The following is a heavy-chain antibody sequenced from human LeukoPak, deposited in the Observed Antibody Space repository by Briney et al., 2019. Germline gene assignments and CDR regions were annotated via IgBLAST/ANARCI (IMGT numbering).Heavy chain of an antibody. CDR2: ISYSGSA. CDR3: AREVNIQAGSDAFDI. CDR1: GGSFRSRNYL. D-gene: IGHD2-15*01. Sequence: TSGTLSLTCTVSGGSFRSRNYLWSWIRQTPGEGLEWIGYISYSGSAYYNPSLKSRVTISIDTSNSQFSLRLRSVTAADTAVYYCAREVNIQAGSDAFDIWGPGTTVTVSS. J-gene: IGHJ3*02. V-gene: IGHV4-30-4*08.